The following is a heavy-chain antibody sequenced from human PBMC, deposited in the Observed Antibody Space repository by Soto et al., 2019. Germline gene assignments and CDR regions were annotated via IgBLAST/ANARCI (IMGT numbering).Heavy chain of an antibody. Sequence: PSETLSLTCAVYGGSFSGYYWSWIRQPPGKGLEWIGEINHSGSTNYNPSLKSRVTISVDTSKNQFSLKLSSVTAPDTAVYYCARGGASGYCSSTSCYSPWFDPWGQGTLVTVSS. CDR3: ARGGASGYCSSTSCYSPWFDP. D-gene: IGHD2-2*02. CDR1: GGSFSGYY. J-gene: IGHJ5*02. V-gene: IGHV4-34*01. CDR2: INHSGST.